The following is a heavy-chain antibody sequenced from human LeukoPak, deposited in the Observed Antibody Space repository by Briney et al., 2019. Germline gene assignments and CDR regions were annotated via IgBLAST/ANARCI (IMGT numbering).Heavy chain of an antibody. D-gene: IGHD3-10*01. CDR2: IYHSGST. Sequence: PSETLSLTCTVSGGSISSSSYYWGWIRQPPGKGLEWIGSIYHSGSTYYNPSLKSRVTISVDTSKNQFSLKLSFVTAADTAVYYCARVDTMVRGVISPNFDYWGQGTLVTVSS. CDR3: ARVDTMVRGVISPNFDY. CDR1: GGSISSSSYY. J-gene: IGHJ4*02. V-gene: IGHV4-39*07.